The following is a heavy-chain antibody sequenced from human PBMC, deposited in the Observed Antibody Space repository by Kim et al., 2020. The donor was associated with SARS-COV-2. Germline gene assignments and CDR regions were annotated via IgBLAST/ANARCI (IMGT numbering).Heavy chain of an antibody. CDR1: GFTFDDYG. CDR3: ARGRGTFPQFYMAV. D-gene: IGHD1-1*01. Sequence: GGSLRLSCAASGFTFDDYGLSWVRQAPGKGLDWVSAINWNGDSAGYVDSVKGRFTISRDNANNSLYLHMDSLRAEDTAVYYCARGRGTFPQFYMAVWGKG. CDR2: INWNGDSA. J-gene: IGHJ6*03. V-gene: IGHV3-20*04.